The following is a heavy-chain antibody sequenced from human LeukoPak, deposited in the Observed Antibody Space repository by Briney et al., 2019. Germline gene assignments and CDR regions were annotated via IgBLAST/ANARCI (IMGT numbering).Heavy chain of an antibody. D-gene: IGHD3-3*01. CDR1: W. CDR2: IYPGDSDT. V-gene: IGHV5-51*01. J-gene: IGHJ4*02. CDR3: ARHIYESFDY. Sequence: WIGWVRQMPGKGLEWRGIIYPGDSDTRYSPSFQGQVTISADKSISTAYLQWSSLKASDTAMYYCARHIYESFDYWGQGTLVTVSS.